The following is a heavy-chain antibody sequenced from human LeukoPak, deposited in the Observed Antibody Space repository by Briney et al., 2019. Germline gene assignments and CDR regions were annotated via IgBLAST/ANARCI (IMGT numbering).Heavy chain of an antibody. J-gene: IGHJ4*02. Sequence: GGSLRLSCAASEFIFGSYAMSWVRQAPGKGLEWVSNINFSGSKTYYADSVKGRFTISRDNSRNTLFLQLNSLRADDTATYYCAKGKAVAGPPPFDYWGPGTLVTVSS. CDR1: EFIFGSYA. CDR3: AKGKAVAGPPPFDY. V-gene: IGHV3-23*01. D-gene: IGHD6-19*01. CDR2: INFSGSKT.